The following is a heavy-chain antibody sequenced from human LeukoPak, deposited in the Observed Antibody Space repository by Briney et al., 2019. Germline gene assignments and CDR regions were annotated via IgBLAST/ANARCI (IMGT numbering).Heavy chain of an antibody. D-gene: IGHD3-22*01. CDR2: ISPDGKYI. CDR3: AKDYYYDSSDAFDI. V-gene: IGHV3-23*01. Sequence: GGSLRLSCAASGFTFRSTVMTWVRQAPGKGLEWVSTISPDGKYIYYADSLRGRFTMSRDNSKNTLYLQMNSLRVEDTAIYYCAKDYYYDSSDAFDIWGQGTMVTVSS. CDR1: GFTFRSTV. J-gene: IGHJ3*02.